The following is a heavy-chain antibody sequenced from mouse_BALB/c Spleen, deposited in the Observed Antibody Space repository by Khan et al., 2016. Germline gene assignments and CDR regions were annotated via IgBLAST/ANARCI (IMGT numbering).Heavy chain of an antibody. D-gene: IGHD1-2*01. V-gene: IGHV1-87*01. J-gene: IGHJ2*01. CDR2: IYPGDGDT. Sequence: QVQLQQSGAELARPGASVKLSCKASGYTFTSYWMQWVKQRPGQGLEWIGAIYPGDGDTRYTQKFKGKATLTADKSSSTAYMQLSSLASEDSAVYYCARSPLLRHYFDYWGQGTTLTVSS. CDR1: GYTFTSYW. CDR3: ARSPLLRHYFDY.